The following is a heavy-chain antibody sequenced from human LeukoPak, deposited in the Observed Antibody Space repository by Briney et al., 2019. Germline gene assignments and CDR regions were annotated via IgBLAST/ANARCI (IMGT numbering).Heavy chain of an antibody. D-gene: IGHD3-10*01. CDR1: GFTFSSYW. V-gene: IGHV3-74*01. CDR3: ARVGDYGSGFDF. Sequence: QPGGSLSLSCAASGFTFSSYWMHWVRQGPGKGLVWVSRFLSDGSRTTYADSVKGRFTISGDNAKNTLYLQMNSLRAEDTAVYYCARVGDYGSGFDFWGQGTLVTVSS. CDR2: FLSDGSRT. J-gene: IGHJ4*02.